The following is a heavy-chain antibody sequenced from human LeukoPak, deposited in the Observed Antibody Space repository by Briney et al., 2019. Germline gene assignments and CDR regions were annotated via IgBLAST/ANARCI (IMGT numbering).Heavy chain of an antibody. D-gene: IGHD3-9*01. CDR1: GFTFSSYA. Sequence: GGSLRLSCAASGFTFSSYAMSWVRQAPGKGLEWVSAISGSGGSTYYADSVKSRFTISRDNSKNTLYLQMNSLRAEDTAVYYCAKEEGLRYFDWSVYFDYWGQGTLVTVSS. CDR2: ISGSGGST. CDR3: AKEEGLRYFDWSVYFDY. J-gene: IGHJ4*02. V-gene: IGHV3-23*01.